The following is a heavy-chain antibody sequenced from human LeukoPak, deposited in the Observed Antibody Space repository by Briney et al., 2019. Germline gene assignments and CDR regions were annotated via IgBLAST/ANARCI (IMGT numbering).Heavy chain of an antibody. CDR3: ARPYYYDSRIDP. CDR1: GVSISSGDYY. Sequence: SQTLSLTCTVSGVSISSGDYYWTWIRQPPGKGLEWIAYMYYSGSTYYNPSLKSRVTISLDTSKNQFSLKLSSVTAADTAVYYCARPYYYDSRIDPWGQGTLATVSS. V-gene: IGHV4-30-4*01. CDR2: MYYSGST. J-gene: IGHJ5*02. D-gene: IGHD3-22*01.